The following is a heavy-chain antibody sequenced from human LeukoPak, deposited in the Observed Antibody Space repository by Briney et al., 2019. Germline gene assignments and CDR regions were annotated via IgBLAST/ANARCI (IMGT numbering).Heavy chain of an antibody. CDR2: IMPLFNTA. CDR1: GGTFSSYS. V-gene: IGHV1-69*05. J-gene: IGHJ6*03. Sequence: SVKVSCKASGGTFSSYSITWVRQAPGQGLEWMGGIMPLFNTANYAQQFQGRVTITTDESTSTAYMELSSLRFEDTAMYYCARVDRYHYYLDVWGKGTTVIVSS. CDR3: ARVDRYHYYLDV.